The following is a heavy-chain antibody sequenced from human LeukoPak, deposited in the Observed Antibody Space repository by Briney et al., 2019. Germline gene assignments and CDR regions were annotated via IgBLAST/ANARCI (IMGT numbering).Heavy chain of an antibody. Sequence: ASVKVSCKASGYTFTSYGISWVRQAPGQGLEWMGWINAGNGNTKYSQKFQGRVTITRDTSASTAYMELSSLRSEDTAVYYCARETMVRGVIIPFDYWGQGTLVTVSS. CDR2: INAGNGNT. V-gene: IGHV1-3*01. J-gene: IGHJ4*02. D-gene: IGHD3-10*01. CDR3: ARETMVRGVIIPFDY. CDR1: GYTFTSYG.